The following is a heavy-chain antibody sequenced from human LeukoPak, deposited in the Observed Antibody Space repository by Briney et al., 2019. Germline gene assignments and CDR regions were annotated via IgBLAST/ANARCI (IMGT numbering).Heavy chain of an antibody. CDR1: GDSIKTYY. CDR2: IYYSGST. J-gene: IGHJ4*02. CDR3: ARGCSSGTCPFDY. V-gene: IGHV4-59*01. D-gene: IGHD2-15*01. Sequence: SETLSLTCTVSGDSIKTYYWSWIRQPPGKGLEWIGYIYYSGSTNYNPSLKSRVTISVDTSRNQFSLNLNSVTAADTAVYYCARGCSSGTCPFDYRGQGTLVTVSS.